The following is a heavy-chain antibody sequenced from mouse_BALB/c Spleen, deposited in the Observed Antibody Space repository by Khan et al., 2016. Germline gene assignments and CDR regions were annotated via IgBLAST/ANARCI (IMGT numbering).Heavy chain of an antibody. J-gene: IGHJ4*01. CDR1: GYAFTNYL. CDR2: INPGSGGT. Sequence: QVRLQQSGAELVRPGTSVKVSCKAAGYAFTNYLIEWVKQRPGQGLEWIGVINPGSGGTNYNEKFKGKATLTADKSSSTAYMQLSSLTSDDSAVYFCARRPGYPCAMDYWGQGTSVTVSS. CDR3: ARRPGYPCAMDY. V-gene: IGHV1-54*01. D-gene: IGHD3-1*01.